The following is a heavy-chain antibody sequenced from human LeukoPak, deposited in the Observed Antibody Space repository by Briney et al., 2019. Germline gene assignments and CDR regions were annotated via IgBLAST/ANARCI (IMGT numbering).Heavy chain of an antibody. Sequence: SETLSLTCAVYGGSFSGYYWSWIRQPPGKGLEWIGEINHSGSTNYNPSLKSRVTISVDTSKNQFSLKLSSVTAADTAVYYCARGSGYCSGGSCYANWFDPWGQGTLVTVSS. D-gene: IGHD2-15*01. CDR2: INHSGST. J-gene: IGHJ5*02. V-gene: IGHV4-34*01. CDR1: GGSFSGYY. CDR3: ARGSGYCSGGSCYANWFDP.